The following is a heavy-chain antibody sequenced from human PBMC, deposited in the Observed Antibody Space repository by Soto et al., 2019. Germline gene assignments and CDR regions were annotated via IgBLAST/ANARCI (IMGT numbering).Heavy chain of an antibody. V-gene: IGHV3-23*01. CDR2: LSANTKSS. CDR3: VKDSTWAEGWERLPALDF. J-gene: IGHJ4*01. Sequence: PGGSLRLSCAASGFTFSRYAMNWVRQAPGKGLEWVSGLSANTKSSYYADSVKGRFTISRDNSKSTLYLQMNSLRAGDTAVYYCVKDSTWAEGWERLPALDFWGHGTLVTVSS. D-gene: IGHD1-26*01. CDR1: GFTFSRYA.